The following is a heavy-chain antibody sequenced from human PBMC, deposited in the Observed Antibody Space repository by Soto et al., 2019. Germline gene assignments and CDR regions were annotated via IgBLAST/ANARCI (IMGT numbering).Heavy chain of an antibody. CDR1: GTIFSGYG. J-gene: IGHJ4*02. CDR3: ARDGVGATTYFGYLDH. Sequence: GGSLRLSCTTSGTIFSGYGMHWVRQAPGKGLEWVALIRSDGSNIQYADSVKGRFTISRDNSRKILYLQMDSLRADDTAVYYCARDGVGATTYFGYLDHWGQGASVTVSS. CDR2: IRSDGSNI. V-gene: IGHV3-30*02. D-gene: IGHD1-26*01.